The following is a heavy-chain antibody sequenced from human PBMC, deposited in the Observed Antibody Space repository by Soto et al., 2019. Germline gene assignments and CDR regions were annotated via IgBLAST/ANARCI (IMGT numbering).Heavy chain of an antibody. V-gene: IGHV1-69*08. CDR3: ARDGGYFSSPSCYLPLDL. D-gene: IGHD2-2*01. J-gene: IGHJ4*02. CDR1: GGTFSSYT. Sequence: QVQLVQSGAEVKKPGSSVKVSCKASGGTFSSYTISWVRQAPGQGLEWMGRIIPSRGIANYAQKFQGRVTITADRSTHTAYRELSRLRSEDTAVYYCARDGGYFSSPSCYLPLDLWGQGTLVTVSS. CDR2: IIPSRGIA.